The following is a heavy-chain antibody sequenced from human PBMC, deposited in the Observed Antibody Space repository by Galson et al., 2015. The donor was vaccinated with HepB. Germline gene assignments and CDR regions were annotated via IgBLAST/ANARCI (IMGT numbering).Heavy chain of an antibody. V-gene: IGHV3-23*01. D-gene: IGHD6-19*01. Sequence: SLRLSCAASGFAFSNYAMNWVRYTPGEGLQWVALISAGGGSRHYADSVTGRFTISRDDSKNMLYLQMHGLRADDTAVYYCARDFDSTGWYEWGYWGQGTLVSVSS. CDR1: GFAFSNYA. J-gene: IGHJ4*02. CDR3: ARDFDSTGWYEWGY. CDR2: ISAGGGSR.